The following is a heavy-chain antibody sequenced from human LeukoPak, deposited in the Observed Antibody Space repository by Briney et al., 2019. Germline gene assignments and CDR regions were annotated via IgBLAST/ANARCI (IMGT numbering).Heavy chain of an antibody. V-gene: IGHV1-18*01. J-gene: IGHJ5*02. CDR2: ISAYNGNT. CDR3: ARIGGCSSTSCYVGDWFDP. CDR1: GYTFTSYG. Sequence: GASVKVSCKASGYTFTSYGISWVRQAPGQGFGWMGWISAYNGNTNYAQKLQGRVTMTTDTSTSTAYMELRSLRSDDTAVYYCARIGGCSSTSCYVGDWFDPWGQGTLVTVSS. D-gene: IGHD2-2*01.